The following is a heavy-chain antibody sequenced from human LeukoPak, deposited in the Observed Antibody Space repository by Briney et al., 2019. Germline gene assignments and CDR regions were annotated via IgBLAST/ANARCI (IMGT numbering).Heavy chain of an antibody. J-gene: IGHJ4*02. CDR1: GFTFSSYS. D-gene: IGHD1-26*01. Sequence: GGSLRLSCAASGFTFSSYSKNWVRQAPGKGLEWGSSISSSSSYIYYADSVKGRFTISRDNAKNSLYLKMNSLSAEDTAVYYCAKSAPSFYWGQGTLVTVAS. CDR2: ISSSSSYI. V-gene: IGHV3-21*01. CDR3: AKSAPSFY.